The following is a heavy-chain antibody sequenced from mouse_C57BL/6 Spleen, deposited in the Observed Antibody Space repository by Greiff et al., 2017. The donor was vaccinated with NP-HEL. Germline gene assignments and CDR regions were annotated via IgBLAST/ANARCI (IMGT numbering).Heavy chain of an antibody. CDR3: ARTGYYGRVYAMDY. CDR1: GYAFSSSW. V-gene: IGHV1-82*01. J-gene: IGHJ4*01. D-gene: IGHD1-1*01. CDR2: IYPGDGDT. Sequence: QVQLQQSGPELVKPGASVKISCKASGYAFSSSWMNWVKQRPGTGLEWIGRIYPGDGDTNYNGKFKGKATLTADKSSSTAYMQLSSLTSEDSAVYFCARTGYYGRVYAMDYWGQGTSVTVSS.